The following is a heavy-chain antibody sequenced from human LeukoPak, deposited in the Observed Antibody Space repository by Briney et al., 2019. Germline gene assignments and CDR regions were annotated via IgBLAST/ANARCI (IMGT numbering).Heavy chain of an antibody. CDR3: ATENIVDNCFAP. V-gene: IGHV4-31*03. CDR1: GGSISSGGYY. CDR2: IYYSGST. D-gene: IGHD2/OR15-2a*01. Sequence: SQTLSLTCTVSGGSISSGGYYWSWIRQHPGKGLEWIGYIYYSGSTYYNPSLKSRVTISVDTSKNQFSLKLSSVTAADTAVYYCATENIVDNCFAPWAKEPLVSVSS. J-gene: IGHJ5*02.